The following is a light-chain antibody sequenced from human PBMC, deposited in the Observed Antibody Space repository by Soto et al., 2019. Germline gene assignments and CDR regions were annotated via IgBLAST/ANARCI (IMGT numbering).Light chain of an antibody. V-gene: IGKV1-5*01. CDR2: DAS. Sequence: DIQMTQSPSSLSASVGDRVTITCRASQSISSYLNWYQQKPGKAPKLLIFDASSLGSGVPSRFSGRGSGTEFTPTISSLQPDDFATYYCQQYNSYSTFGQGTKVDIK. CDR3: QQYNSYST. CDR1: QSISSY. J-gene: IGKJ1*01.